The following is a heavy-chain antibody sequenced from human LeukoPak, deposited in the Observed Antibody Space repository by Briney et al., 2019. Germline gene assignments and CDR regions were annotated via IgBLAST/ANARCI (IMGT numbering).Heavy chain of an antibody. D-gene: IGHD6-19*01. V-gene: IGHV4-4*07. J-gene: IGHJ6*03. CDR1: GDSIRNYF. Sequence: PSETLSLTCSVYGDSIRNYFWSWIRQPAGKGLEWIGRLYSSGSTDYNPSLKSRVTMSVDASKNQFSLKVKSVTAADTAVYYCARVLSTLSGWPSHMDVWGKGTTVTVSS. CDR3: ARVLSTLSGWPSHMDV. CDR2: LYSSGST.